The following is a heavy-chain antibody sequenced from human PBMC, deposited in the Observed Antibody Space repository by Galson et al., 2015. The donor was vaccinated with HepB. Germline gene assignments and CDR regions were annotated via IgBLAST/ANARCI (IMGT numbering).Heavy chain of an antibody. CDR1: GGSFSGYY. CDR2: INHSGST. D-gene: IGHD4-23*01. J-gene: IGHJ4*02. Sequence: ETLSLTCAVYGGSFSGYYWSWIRQPPGKGLEWIGEINHSGSTNYNPSLKSRVTISVDTSKNQFSLKLSSVTAADTAVYYCATSQGYGGNSNYWGQGTLVTVSS. V-gene: IGHV4-34*01. CDR3: ATSQGYGGNSNY.